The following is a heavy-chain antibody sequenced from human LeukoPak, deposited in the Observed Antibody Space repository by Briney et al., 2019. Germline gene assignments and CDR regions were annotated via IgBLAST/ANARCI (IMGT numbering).Heavy chain of an antibody. CDR2: IYPCDSDT. J-gene: IGHJ4*02. D-gene: IGHD5-18*01. CDR1: GYSFTSYW. Sequence: GESLKISCKGSGYSFTSYWIGWVRQMPGKGLEWMGIIYPCDSDTRYSPSFQGQVPISADKSISTAYLQWSSLKASDTAMYYCARHGGLDTAMATTFDYWGQGTLVTVSS. CDR3: ARHGGLDTAMATTFDY. V-gene: IGHV5-51*01.